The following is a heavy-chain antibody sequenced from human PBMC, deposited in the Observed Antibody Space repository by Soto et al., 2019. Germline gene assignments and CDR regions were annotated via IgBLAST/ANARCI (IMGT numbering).Heavy chain of an antibody. V-gene: IGHV5-51*01. D-gene: IGHD6-19*01. Sequence: PGESLKISCKGSGYSFTSYWIGWVRQMPGKGLEGMGIIYPGDSDTRYSPSFQGQVTISADKSISTAYLQWSSLKASDTAMYYCARQKPGYSSGWHEFDYWGQGTLVTVSS. J-gene: IGHJ4*02. CDR2: IYPGDSDT. CDR3: ARQKPGYSSGWHEFDY. CDR1: GYSFTSYW.